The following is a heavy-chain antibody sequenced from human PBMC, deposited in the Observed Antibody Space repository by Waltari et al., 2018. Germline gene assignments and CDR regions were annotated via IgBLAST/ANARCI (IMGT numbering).Heavy chain of an antibody. V-gene: IGHV1-69*01. Sequence: QVQLVQSGAEVKKPGSSVKVSCKASGGTFSRYAISWVRQAPGQGLEWMGGITPMFGTSNYAQKLQGRVTITADESTSTGYMELRSLRSEDTAIYYCVRGFSYDATGYYYYYWGQGTLVTVSS. CDR3: VRGFSYDATGYYYYY. D-gene: IGHD3-22*01. CDR2: ITPMFGTS. J-gene: IGHJ4*02. CDR1: GGTFSRYA.